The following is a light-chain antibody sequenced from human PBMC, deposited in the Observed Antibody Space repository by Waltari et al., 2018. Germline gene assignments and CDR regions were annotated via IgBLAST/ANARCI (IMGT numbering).Light chain of an antibody. CDR3: QQGNSYPFT. CDR1: QGISSY. CDR2: YAN. V-gene: IGKV1-9*01. J-gene: IGKJ3*01. Sequence: IQMSQSPSSLSPSVGDRVTITCRARQGISSYLNWYQKKPGKAPKLLIYYANSLASGVPSRFSGSGSGTEFTLTISSLQPEDFATYYCQQGNSYPFTFGPGTKLDIK.